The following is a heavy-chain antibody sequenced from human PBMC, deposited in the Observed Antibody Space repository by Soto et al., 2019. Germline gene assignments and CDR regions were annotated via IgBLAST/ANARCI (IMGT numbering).Heavy chain of an antibody. CDR1: GFSLSNARMG. V-gene: IGHV2-26*01. CDR3: ARIDFWSGYYLSPGSYSDLYYFDY. Sequence: SGPTLVNPTETLTLTCTFSGFSLSNARMGVSWIRQPPGKALEWLAHIFSNDEKSYSTSLKSRLTISKDTSKSQVVLTMTNMDPVDTATYYCARIDFWSGYYLSPGSYSDLYYFDYWGQGTLVTVSS. CDR2: IFSNDEK. J-gene: IGHJ4*02. D-gene: IGHD3-3*01.